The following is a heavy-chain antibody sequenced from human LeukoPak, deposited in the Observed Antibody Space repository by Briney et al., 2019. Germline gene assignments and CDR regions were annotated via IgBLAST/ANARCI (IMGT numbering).Heavy chain of an antibody. CDR1: GFTVSSNS. CDR3: ARGAGYGYSGYSRVPYYFDY. J-gene: IGHJ4*02. CDR2: IYSDNT. Sequence: GGSLRLSCTVSGFTVSSNSMSWVRQAPGKGLEWVSFIYSDNTHYSDSVKGRFTISRDNSKNTLYLQMNSLRAEDTAVYYCARGAGYGYSGYSRVPYYFDYWGQGTLVTVSS. D-gene: IGHD3-22*01. V-gene: IGHV3-53*01.